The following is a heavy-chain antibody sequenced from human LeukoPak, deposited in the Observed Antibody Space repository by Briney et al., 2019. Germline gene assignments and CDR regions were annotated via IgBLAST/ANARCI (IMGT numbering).Heavy chain of an antibody. CDR3: ARVPPYYYGSGSYYFDY. Sequence: ASVKVSCKASGYTFTGYYMHWVRQAPGQGLEWMGWINPNSGGTNYAQKFQGRVTMTRDTSISTAYMELSSLRSEDTAVYYCARVPPYYYGSGSYYFDYWGQGTLVTVSS. CDR1: GYTFTGYY. CDR2: INPNSGGT. J-gene: IGHJ4*02. D-gene: IGHD3-10*01. V-gene: IGHV1-2*02.